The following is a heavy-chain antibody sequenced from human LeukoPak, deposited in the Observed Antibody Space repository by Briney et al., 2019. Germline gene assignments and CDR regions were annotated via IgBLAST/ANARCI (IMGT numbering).Heavy chain of an antibody. D-gene: IGHD5-18*01. V-gene: IGHV4-38-2*02. CDR3: ARSEALYSYGLDY. CDR2: IYHSGST. J-gene: IGHJ4*02. Sequence: SETLSLTCTVSGYSISSGYYWGWIRQPPGKGLEWIGSIYHSGSTYYNPSLKSRVTISVDTSKNQFSLKLSSVTAADTAVYYCARSEALYSYGLDYWGQGTLVTVSS. CDR1: GYSISSGYY.